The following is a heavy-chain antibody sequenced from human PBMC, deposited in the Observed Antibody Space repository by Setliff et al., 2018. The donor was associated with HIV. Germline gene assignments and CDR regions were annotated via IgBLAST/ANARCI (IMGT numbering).Heavy chain of an antibody. J-gene: IGHJ4*02. CDR2: VTNTGDT. D-gene: IGHD5-18*01. CDR3: ARGGALTWIQPWPIDY. Sequence: PSETLSLTCTVSGDSINTPFWWSWIRQPAGKGLEWIGRVTNTGDTSYNPSLKSRVTMSIDTSKDQFSLILNSVTTADTAVYFCARGGALTWIQPWPIDYWGQGTLVTVSS. V-gene: IGHV4-4*07. CDR1: GDSINTPFW.